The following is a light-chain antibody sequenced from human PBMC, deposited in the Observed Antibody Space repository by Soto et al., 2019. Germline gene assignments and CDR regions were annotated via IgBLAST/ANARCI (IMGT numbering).Light chain of an antibody. CDR2: SHD. CDR3: ATWDDSLNGWV. V-gene: IGLV1-44*01. CDR1: SSNIGSNP. Sequence: QSVLTQPPSASETPGQRVTISCSGSSSNIGSNPVNWYQQFPGTAPKLLIYSHDRRPSGVSDRFSGSKSGTSASLAISGLQSEDEADYYCATWDDSLNGWVFGGGTKLTVL. J-gene: IGLJ3*02.